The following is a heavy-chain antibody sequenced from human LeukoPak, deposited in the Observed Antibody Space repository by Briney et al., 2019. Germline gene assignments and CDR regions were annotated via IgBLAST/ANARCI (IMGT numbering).Heavy chain of an antibody. CDR3: ARQGRNRDFCSSISCHYFDF. Sequence: SETLSLTCTVSGGSISSDYWSWIRQPPGPALEWIGNIYHSGGTNYNPPLKSRVTISVDSSKTKFSLKLSSVTAADTAVYYCARQGRNRDFCSSISCHYFDFWGQGALATVSS. CDR1: GGSISSDY. J-gene: IGHJ4*02. CDR2: IYHSGGT. V-gene: IGHV4-59*08. D-gene: IGHD2-2*01.